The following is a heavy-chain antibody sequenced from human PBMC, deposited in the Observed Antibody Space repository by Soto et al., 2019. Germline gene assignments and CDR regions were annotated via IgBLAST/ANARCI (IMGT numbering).Heavy chain of an antibody. CDR3: ARDNGFGESDV. D-gene: IGHD3-10*01. J-gene: IGHJ6*02. V-gene: IGHV1-18*01. Sequence: QVQLVQSGAEVKKPGASVKVSCKDSGYSFTSYGISWVRQAPGQGLEWMGWISDYNGNTNSAQKLQGRVTITTNTTTSTAHMELRSLSADDTAVYYWARDNGFGESDVWGQGTTVTVSS. CDR2: ISDYNGNT. CDR1: GYSFTSYG.